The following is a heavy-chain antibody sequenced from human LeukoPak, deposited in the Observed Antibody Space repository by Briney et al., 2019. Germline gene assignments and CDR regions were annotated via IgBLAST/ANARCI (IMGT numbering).Heavy chain of an antibody. J-gene: IGHJ5*02. CDR2: IYYSGNT. V-gene: IGHV4-31*03. CDR3: ARMPPEGSSDYGWFDP. CDR1: GGSLSSGAYY. Sequence: PSETLSLTCTVSGGSLSSGAYYWSWIRQHPGKGLEWIGYIYYSGNTYYNPSLKSRVTISVDTSKNQFSLKLSSVTAADTAVYSCARMPPEGSSDYGWFDPWGQGTLVTVSS. D-gene: IGHD3-22*01.